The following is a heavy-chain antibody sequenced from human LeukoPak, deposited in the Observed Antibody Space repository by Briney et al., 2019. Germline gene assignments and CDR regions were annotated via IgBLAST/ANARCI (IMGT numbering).Heavy chain of an antibody. J-gene: IGHJ4*02. Sequence: GGSLRLSCAASGFTFSSSAMSWVRQIPGKGLEWVSGISASGGSTYYADSVRGRFTISRDNSKNTLYVQMNSLRADDTAVYYCATGIGYYYGHWGQGTLVTVSS. V-gene: IGHV3-23*01. CDR2: ISASGGST. D-gene: IGHD3-22*01. CDR1: GFTFSSSA. CDR3: ATGIGYYYGH.